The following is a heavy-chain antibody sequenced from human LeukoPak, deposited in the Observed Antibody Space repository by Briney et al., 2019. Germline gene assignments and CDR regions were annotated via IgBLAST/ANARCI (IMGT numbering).Heavy chain of an antibody. Sequence: GGSLRLSCAAPGFTFSSYWMHWVRQAPGKGLVWVSRINSDGSSTSYADSVKGRFTISRDNAKNTLYLQMNSLRAEDTAVYYCARDDGDYYFDYWGQGTLVTVSS. CDR3: ARDDGDYYFDY. D-gene: IGHD4-17*01. CDR1: GFTFSSYW. CDR2: INSDGSST. V-gene: IGHV3-74*01. J-gene: IGHJ4*02.